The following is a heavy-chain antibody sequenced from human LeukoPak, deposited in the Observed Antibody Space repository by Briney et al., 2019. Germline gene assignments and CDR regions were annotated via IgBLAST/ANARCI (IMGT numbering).Heavy chain of an antibody. V-gene: IGHV4-31*03. D-gene: IGHD6-25*01. Sequence: PSQTLSLTCTVSGASVNSGGYYWTWIRQHPGKGLEWIGYIYYSGTTYYKPSLKSRITMSIDTSKNHFSLRLNSVTAADTAVYFCARGDSGASEYFQDWGQGTLVTVSS. J-gene: IGHJ1*01. CDR2: IYYSGTT. CDR1: GASVNSGGYY. CDR3: ARGDSGASEYFQD.